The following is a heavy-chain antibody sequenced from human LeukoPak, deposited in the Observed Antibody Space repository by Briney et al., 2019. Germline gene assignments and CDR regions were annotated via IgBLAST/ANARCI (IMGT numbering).Heavy chain of an antibody. CDR2: ISAYNGNT. V-gene: IGHV1-18*01. CDR3: ARGRFIVLMVYAIRNNWFDP. CDR1: GYTFTSYG. J-gene: IGHJ5*02. D-gene: IGHD2-8*01. Sequence: GASVKVSCKASGYTFTSYGISWVRQAPGQGLEWMGWISAYNGNTNYAQKLQGRVTMTTDTSTSTAYMELRSLRSDDTAVYYCARGRFIVLMVYAIRNNWFDPWGQGTLVTVSS.